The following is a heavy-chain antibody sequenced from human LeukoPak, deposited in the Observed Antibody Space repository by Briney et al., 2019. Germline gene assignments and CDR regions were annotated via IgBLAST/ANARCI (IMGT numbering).Heavy chain of an antibody. CDR1: GGSISSSY. CDR3: ARSGYSGSWYLFDL. D-gene: IGHD6-13*01. V-gene: IGHV4-59*08. J-gene: IGHJ4*02. Sequence: SETLSLTCTVSGGSISSSYWTWIRQPPGKGLEWIGYIYYSGSTNYNPSLKSRVTISEDTSKNQFSLKLTSVTAADTGVYYCARSGYSGSWYLFDLWGQGTLVSVSS. CDR2: IYYSGST.